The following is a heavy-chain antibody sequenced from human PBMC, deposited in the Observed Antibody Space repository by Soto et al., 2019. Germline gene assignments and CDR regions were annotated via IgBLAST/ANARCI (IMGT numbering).Heavy chain of an antibody. CDR3: TRDLRIAAAGPRFDY. D-gene: IGHD6-13*01. CDR2: IRSKAYGGTT. J-gene: IGHJ4*02. Sequence: GGSLRLSCTASGFTFGDYAMSWFRQAPGKGLEWVGFIRSKAYGGTTEYAASVKGRFTISRDDSKSIAYLQMNSLKTEDTAVYYCTRDLRIAAAGPRFDYWGQGTLVTVSS. V-gene: IGHV3-49*03. CDR1: GFTFGDYA.